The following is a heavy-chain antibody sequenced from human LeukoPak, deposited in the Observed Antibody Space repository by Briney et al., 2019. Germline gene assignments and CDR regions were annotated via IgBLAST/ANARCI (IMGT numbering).Heavy chain of an antibody. V-gene: IGHV4-4*07. CDR2: IYTSGST. CDR3: ARVRTAGKIYYYYYYMDV. CDR1: GGSISSYY. D-gene: IGHD4-23*01. Sequence: SETLSLTCTVSGGSISSYYWSWIRQPAGKGLEWIGRIYTSGSTNYNPSLKSRVTMSVNTSKNQFSLKLSSVTAADTAVYYCARVRTAGKIYYYYYYMDVWGKGTTVTVSS. J-gene: IGHJ6*03.